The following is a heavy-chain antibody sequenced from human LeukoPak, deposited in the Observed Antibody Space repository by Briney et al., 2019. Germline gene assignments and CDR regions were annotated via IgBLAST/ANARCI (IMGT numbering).Heavy chain of an antibody. D-gene: IGHD3-10*01. J-gene: IGHJ4*02. V-gene: IGHV4-59*02. Sequence: SETLSLTCTVSGGSVSNYYWSWIRQSPGKGLEWIGYIYYTETSYNPSLKSRVTISADTSKNQFSLKLYSVTAADTAVYYCARGGPVTMVRGVFSGKEYWGQGTLVTVSS. CDR2: IYYTET. CDR3: ARGGPVTMVRGVFSGKEY. CDR1: GGSVSNYY.